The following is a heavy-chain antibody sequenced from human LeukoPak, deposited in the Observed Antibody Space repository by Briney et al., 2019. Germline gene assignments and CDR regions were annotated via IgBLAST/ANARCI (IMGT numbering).Heavy chain of an antibody. CDR1: GGSFSGYY. CDR2: INHSGST. Sequence: SETLSLTCAVYGGSFSGYYWSWIRQPPGKGLEWIGEINHSGSTNYNPSLKSRVTISVGTSKNQFSLKLSSVTAADTAVYYCARVFDYYYMDVWGKGTTVTVSS. D-gene: IGHD3-9*01. J-gene: IGHJ6*03. V-gene: IGHV4-34*01. CDR3: ARVFDYYYMDV.